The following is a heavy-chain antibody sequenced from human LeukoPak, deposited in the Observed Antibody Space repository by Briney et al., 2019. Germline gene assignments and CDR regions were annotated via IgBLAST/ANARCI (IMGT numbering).Heavy chain of an antibody. CDR1: GYTFTGYY. CDR2: INPNSGGT. Sequence: ASVKVSCKASGYTFTGYYMHWVRQAPGQGLEWMGWINPNSGGTNYAQKFQGRVTMTRDTSISTAYMELSRLRSDDTAVHYCARVGLWFGEWGDYWGQGTLVTVSS. CDR3: ARVGLWFGEWGDY. D-gene: IGHD3-10*01. J-gene: IGHJ4*02. V-gene: IGHV1-2*02.